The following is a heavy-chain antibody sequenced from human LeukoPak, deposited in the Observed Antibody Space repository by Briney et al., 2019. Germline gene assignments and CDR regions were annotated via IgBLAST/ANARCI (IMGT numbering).Heavy chain of an antibody. CDR3: ARGYSSGWY. J-gene: IGHJ4*02. D-gene: IGHD6-19*01. CDR1: GFTFSDYY. Sequence: LRLSCAASGFTFSDYYMSWIRQHPGKGLEWIGYIYYSGSTYYNPSLKSRVTISVDTSKNQFSLKLSSVTAADTAVYYCARGYSSGWYWGQGTLVTVSS. CDR2: IYYSGST. V-gene: IGHV4-31*02.